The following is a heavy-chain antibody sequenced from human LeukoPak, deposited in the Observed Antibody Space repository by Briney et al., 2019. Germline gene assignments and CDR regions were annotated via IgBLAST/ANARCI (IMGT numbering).Heavy chain of an antibody. CDR1: GFTVSSNY. CDR2: ISDSGDTT. Sequence: PGGSLRLSCAASGFTVSSNYMTWVRQAPGKGLEWVSVISDSGDTTYYADSVKGRFTISRDNSKNTLYLQMNSLRAEDTALYYCAKDARRSSGWYFFDHWGQGTLVTVSS. J-gene: IGHJ4*02. V-gene: IGHV3-23*01. CDR3: AKDARRSSGWYFFDH. D-gene: IGHD6-19*01.